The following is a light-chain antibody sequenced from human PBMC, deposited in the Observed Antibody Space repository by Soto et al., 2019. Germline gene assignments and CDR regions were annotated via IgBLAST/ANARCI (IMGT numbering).Light chain of an antibody. CDR1: SSDVGAYIF. J-gene: IGLJ1*01. V-gene: IGLV2-14*01. CDR3: VSFTTSKSYV. Sequence: ALAQPASVSGSPGQSITISCTGTSSDVGAYIFVSWYQQYPGKAPKLMIYDITNRPSGVSNRFSGSKAGNTASLTISGLQAEDEADYYCVSFTTSKSYVFGTGTKVTVL. CDR2: DIT.